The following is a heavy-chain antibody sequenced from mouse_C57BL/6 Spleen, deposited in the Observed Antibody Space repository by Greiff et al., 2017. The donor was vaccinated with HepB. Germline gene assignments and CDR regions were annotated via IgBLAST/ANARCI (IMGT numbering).Heavy chain of an antibody. J-gene: IGHJ1*03. Sequence: VQLQQSGAELARPGASVKMSCKASGYTFTSYTMHWVKQRPGQGLEWIGYINPSSGYTKYNQKFKDKATLTADKSSSTAYMQLSSLTSEDSAVYYCAREEGLCPVVWGTGTTVTVSS. CDR3: AREEGLCPVV. V-gene: IGHV1-4*01. CDR2: INPSSGYT. D-gene: IGHD2-4*01. CDR1: GYTFTSYT.